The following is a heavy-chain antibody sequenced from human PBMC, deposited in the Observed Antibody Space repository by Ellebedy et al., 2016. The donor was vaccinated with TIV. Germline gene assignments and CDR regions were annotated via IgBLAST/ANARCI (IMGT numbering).Heavy chain of an antibody. CDR3: TRHRGSWPQYYFDF. Sequence: PGGSLRLSCAASGFTFSNFGMDWVRQAPGKGLEWVAVIWSDGSNQHYADSVKGRFTISRDNSKNTLYLQMNSLRAEDTAVYYCTRHRGSWPQYYFDFWGQGTLVTVSS. CDR1: GFTFSNFG. V-gene: IGHV3-33*01. CDR2: IWSDGSNQ. D-gene: IGHD5-24*01. J-gene: IGHJ4*02.